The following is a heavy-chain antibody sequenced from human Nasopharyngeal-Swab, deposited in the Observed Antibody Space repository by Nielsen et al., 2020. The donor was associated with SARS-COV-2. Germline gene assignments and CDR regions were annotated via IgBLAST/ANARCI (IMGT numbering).Heavy chain of an antibody. CDR3: ARDEILDY. J-gene: IGHJ4*02. Sequence: GGSLSLPCAASGFTFSPYWMTWVRQAPGKGLEWVANVKQDGTEKYFVDSVKGRFTISRDNAKNSLYLHMNSLRAEDTAVYYCARDEILDYWGQGTLVTVSS. CDR1: GFTFSPYW. V-gene: IGHV3-7*01. D-gene: IGHD2/OR15-2a*01. CDR2: VKQDGTEK.